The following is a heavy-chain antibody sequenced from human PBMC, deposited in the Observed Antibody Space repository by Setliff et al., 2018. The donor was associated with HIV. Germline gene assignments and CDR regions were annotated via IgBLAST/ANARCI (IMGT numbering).Heavy chain of an antibody. J-gene: IGHJ4*02. CDR2: IYTGGST. CDR1: GLDVSNNF. D-gene: IGHD3-22*01. CDR3: AKGSGFYDY. V-gene: IGHV3-53*01. Sequence: PGGSLRLSCAVSGLDVSNNFMTWVRQSPGKGLEWVSLIYTGGSTYYADSVKGRFSISRDSSTNTLYLQTSSLRADDTGVYYCAKGSGFYDYWGQGTRVTVSS.